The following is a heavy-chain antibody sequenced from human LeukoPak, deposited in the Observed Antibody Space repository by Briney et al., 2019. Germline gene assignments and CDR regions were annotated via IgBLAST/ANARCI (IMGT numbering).Heavy chain of an antibody. Sequence: SETLSLTCTVSGGSISDAAYYWRWIRQHPGEGLEWIVYIYFSGSTSYNPSLKSRVTISLDTSKNQFSLKLTSVTAADTAVYYCARATDDSSGGGIDYWGQGTLVTVSS. CDR3: ARATDDSSGGGIDY. D-gene: IGHD3-22*01. V-gene: IGHV4-31*03. CDR2: IYFSGST. CDR1: GGSISDAAYY. J-gene: IGHJ4*02.